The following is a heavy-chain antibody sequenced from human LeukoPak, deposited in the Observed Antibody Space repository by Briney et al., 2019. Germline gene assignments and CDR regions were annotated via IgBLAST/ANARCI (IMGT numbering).Heavy chain of an antibody. D-gene: IGHD5-12*01. V-gene: IGHV1-18*01. CDR2: ISAYNGNT. J-gene: IGHJ3*02. CDR3: ARDRWGYSGYDLNVDAFDI. CDR1: GYTLTELS. Sequence: GASVKVSCKVSGYTLTELSMHWVRQAPGQGLEWMGWISAYNGNTNYAQKLQGRVTMTTDTSTSTAYMELRSLRSDDTAVYYCARDRWGYSGYDLNVDAFDIWGQGTMVTVSS.